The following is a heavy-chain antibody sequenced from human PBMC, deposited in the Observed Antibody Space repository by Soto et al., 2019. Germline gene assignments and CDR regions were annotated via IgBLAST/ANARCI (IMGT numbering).Heavy chain of an antibody. V-gene: IGHV1-24*01. CDR1: GYTLTELS. J-gene: IGHJ5*02. Sequence: ASVKVSCKVSGYTLTELSMHWVRQAPGKGLEWMGGFDPEDGETIYAQKFQGRVTMTEDTSADTAYMELSSLRSEDTAVYYCATVLVTGTTFWFDPWGQGTMVTVYS. D-gene: IGHD1-20*01. CDR3: ATVLVTGTTFWFDP. CDR2: FDPEDGET.